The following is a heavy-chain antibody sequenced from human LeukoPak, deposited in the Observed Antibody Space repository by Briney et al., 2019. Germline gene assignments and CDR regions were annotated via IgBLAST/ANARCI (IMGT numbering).Heavy chain of an antibody. CDR3: ARAGGSDGYTLFDY. CDR1: CGSISRYY. Sequence: SETLSLTSSGSCGSISRYYCSLIRQPPGKGLEWIGYIYSSGSTRYTPSLKSRVTMSLDTSKNQFSLKLSSVTAADTAVYYCARAGGSDGYTLFDYWGQGTLVTVSS. J-gene: IGHJ4*02. V-gene: IGHV4-59*12. CDR2: IYSSGST. D-gene: IGHD3-16*01.